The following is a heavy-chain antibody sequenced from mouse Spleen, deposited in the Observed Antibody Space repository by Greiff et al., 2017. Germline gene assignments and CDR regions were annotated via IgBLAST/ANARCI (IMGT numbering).Heavy chain of an antibody. V-gene: IGHV1-64*01. CDR1: GYTFTSYW. J-gene: IGHJ1*03. CDR3: AMVTTWVWYFDV. Sequence: QVQLQQPGAELVKPGASVKLSCKASGYTFTSYWMHWVKQRPGQGLEWIGMIHPNSGSTNYNEKFKSKATLTVDKSSSTAYMQLSSLTSEDSAVYYCAMVTTWVWYFDVWGTGTTVTVSS. CDR2: IHPNSGST. D-gene: IGHD2-2*01.